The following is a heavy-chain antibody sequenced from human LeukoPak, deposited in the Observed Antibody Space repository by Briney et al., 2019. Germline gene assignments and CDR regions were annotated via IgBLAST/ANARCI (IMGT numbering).Heavy chain of an antibody. CDR1: GYTFTSYY. D-gene: IGHD6-19*01. J-gene: IGHJ5*02. CDR2: INPSGGST. Sequence: ASVKVSCKASGYTFTSYYMHWVRQAPGQGLEWMGIINPSGGSTSYAQKFQGRVTMTRDTSTSTVYMELSSLRSEDTAVYYCARGSENSSGRFSWFDPWGQGTLVTVSS. CDR3: ARGSENSSGRFSWFDP. V-gene: IGHV1-46*01.